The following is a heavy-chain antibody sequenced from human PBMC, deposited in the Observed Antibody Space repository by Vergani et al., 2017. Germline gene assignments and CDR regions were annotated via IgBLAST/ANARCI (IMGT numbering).Heavy chain of an antibody. CDR1: GFNLRSYW. CDR2: IKEDGSET. J-gene: IGHJ4*02. D-gene: IGHD5-12*01. V-gene: IGHV3-7*01. CDR3: AKVDIGGGARVAPVFDH. Sequence: EVQLVESGGTWVQRGGSLRLSCAASGFNLRSYWMCWVRQAPGKGLEWVAHIKEDGSETFYLDSVRGRFSNSKDNSKNSLILQMNGLRVEETAVYYCAKVDIGGGARVAPVFDHWGQEALVTVTS.